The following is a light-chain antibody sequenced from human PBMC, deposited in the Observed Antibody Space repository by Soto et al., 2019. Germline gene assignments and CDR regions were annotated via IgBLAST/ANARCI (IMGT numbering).Light chain of an antibody. Sequence: EIVLTQSPATLSLSPGERATLSCRASQSVSSYLAWYQQKPGQAPRLLIYDASNRATGIPARFSGSGSGTVFTLTIISLEPEDFAVYYCQQRSNWPPDLTFGGGTKVEIK. CDR3: QQRSNWPPDLT. CDR2: DAS. J-gene: IGKJ4*01. CDR1: QSVSSY. V-gene: IGKV3-11*01.